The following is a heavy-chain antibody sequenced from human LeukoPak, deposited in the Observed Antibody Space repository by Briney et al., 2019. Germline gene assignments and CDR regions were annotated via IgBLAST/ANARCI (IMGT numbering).Heavy chain of an antibody. D-gene: IGHD2-2*01. J-gene: IGHJ4*02. CDR2: IYSGGST. CDR1: GCTVSSNY. V-gene: IGHV3-53*01. Sequence: GGSLRLSCAASGCTVSSNYMSWVRQAPGKGLEWVSVIYSGGSTYYADSVKGRFTISRDNSKNTLYLQMNSLRAEDTAVYYCARARPGYCSSTSCRLGYYFDYWGQGTLVTVSS. CDR3: ARARPGYCSSTSCRLGYYFDY.